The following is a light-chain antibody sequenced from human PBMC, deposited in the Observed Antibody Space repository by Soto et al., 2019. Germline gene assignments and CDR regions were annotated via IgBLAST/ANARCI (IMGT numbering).Light chain of an antibody. J-gene: IGKJ1*01. CDR3: QDYGSSPQT. V-gene: IGKV3-20*01. Sequence: DIVLTQSPGTLSLPPGERATLSCRASQRISSNYLGWYQQKPGQAPRLLIYAASSRATGIPDRFSGSGSGTDFTLTISRLEPEDFAVYYCQDYGSSPQTVGQGTKVDIK. CDR1: QRISSNY. CDR2: AAS.